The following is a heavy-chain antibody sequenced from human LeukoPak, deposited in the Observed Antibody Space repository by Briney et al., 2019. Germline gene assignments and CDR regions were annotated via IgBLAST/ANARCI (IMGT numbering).Heavy chain of an antibody. V-gene: IGHV4-31*03. Sequence: SETLSLTCSVSGGSIGGAGSYWTWIRQQPGKDLDWIGYIYSTARTSFNPSLRSRVSISVDTSENQFSLRLSSVTAADRGVYFCARQRGYDSGGTGSFDSWGQGILVTVSS. D-gene: IGHD6-19*01. J-gene: IGHJ4*02. CDR3: ARQRGYDSGGTGSFDS. CDR2: IYSTART. CDR1: GGSIGGAGSY.